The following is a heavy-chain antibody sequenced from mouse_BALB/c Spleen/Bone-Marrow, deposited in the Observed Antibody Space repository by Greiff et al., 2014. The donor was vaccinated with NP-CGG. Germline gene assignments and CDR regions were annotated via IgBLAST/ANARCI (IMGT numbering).Heavy chain of an antibody. CDR1: GFNIKDTY. Sequence: EVKLMESGAELVKPGASVKLSCTASGFNIKDTYMHWVKQRPEQGLEWIGRIDPANGNTKYDPKFQGKATITADTSSNTAYLQLISLTSEGTAVYYCAAYYYGSSQFAYWGQGTLVTVSA. D-gene: IGHD1-1*01. V-gene: IGHV14-3*02. J-gene: IGHJ3*01. CDR3: AAYYYGSSQFAY. CDR2: IDPANGNT.